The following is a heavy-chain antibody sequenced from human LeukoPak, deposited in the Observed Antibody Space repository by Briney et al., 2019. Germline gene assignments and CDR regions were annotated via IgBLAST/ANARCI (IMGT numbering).Heavy chain of an antibody. D-gene: IGHD4-17*01. CDR1: GGSISSYY. V-gene: IGHV4-59*01. Sequence: SETLSLTCTVSGGSISSYYWSWIRQPPGKGLEWIGYIYYSGSHNYNPSLKSRVPISVDTSKNQFSLKLSSVTAADTAVYYCARGDYGDPFDYWGQGTLVTVSS. J-gene: IGHJ4*02. CDR2: IYYSGSH. CDR3: ARGDYGDPFDY.